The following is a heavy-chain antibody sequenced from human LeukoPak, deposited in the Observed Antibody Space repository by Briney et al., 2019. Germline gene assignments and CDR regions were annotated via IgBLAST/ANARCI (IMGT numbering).Heavy chain of an antibody. V-gene: IGHV1-46*03. J-gene: IGHJ4*02. CDR2: INPSGSRT. Sequence: GASLKDSCKPSGYTFTSHYMHWVRQAPGQGLESMGIINPSGSRTSYAQKLQGRVTMTRDTSTGTDYMELSSLRDEDTAVYDCVRVISRDFWSGYYRDILTDLDYGGRGTLVTVS. D-gene: IGHD3-3*01. CDR1: GYTFTSHY. CDR3: VRVISRDFWSGYYRDILTDLDY.